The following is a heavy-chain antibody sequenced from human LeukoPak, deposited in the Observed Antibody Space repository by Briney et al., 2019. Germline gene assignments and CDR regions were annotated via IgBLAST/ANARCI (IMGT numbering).Heavy chain of an antibody. Sequence: GRSRRPSCAVPGFTFTTYWTNWVRQCPGKGLEWWGSRRQDGGEKSYVDSVKGRFTISRDNTKSSLYLQINSLRAEDTAVYYCARDGTAAGLYFDLWGQGTLVTVSS. J-gene: IGHJ4*01. CDR3: ARDGTAAGLYFDL. CDR2: RRQDGGEK. CDR1: GFTFTTYW. V-gene: IGHV3-7*01. D-gene: IGHD6-13*01.